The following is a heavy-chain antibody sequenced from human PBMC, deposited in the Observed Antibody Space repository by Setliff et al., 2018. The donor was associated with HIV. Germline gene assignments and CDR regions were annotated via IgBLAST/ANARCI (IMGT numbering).Heavy chain of an antibody. V-gene: IGHV4-34*01. CDR3: ARGFYSHRVKDAFDL. Sequence: ASETLSLTCAVYGGSFSGYYWSWIRQPPGKGLEWIGEINHSGTTNYNPSLKSRVTISVDTSKNQVSLKLNSVTAADMAMYYCARGFYSHRVKDAFDLWGPGTMVTVSS. CDR2: INHSGTT. D-gene: IGHD3-10*01. J-gene: IGHJ3*01. CDR1: GGSFSGYY.